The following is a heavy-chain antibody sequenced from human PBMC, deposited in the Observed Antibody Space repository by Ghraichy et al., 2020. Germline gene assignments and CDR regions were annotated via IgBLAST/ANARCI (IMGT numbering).Heavy chain of an antibody. CDR3: GRGGYIYGSNPVDY. D-gene: IGHD5-18*01. CDR2: IKQDGGEK. CDR1: GFTFNTYC. J-gene: IGHJ4*02. V-gene: IGHV3-7*04. Sequence: GGSLRLSCAASGFTFNTYCMTWVRQAPGKGLEWVANIKQDGGEKYYVDSVKGRFTISRDNAKDSVYLQMNSLRAEDTAVYYCGRGGYIYGSNPVDYWGQGTQVTVYS.